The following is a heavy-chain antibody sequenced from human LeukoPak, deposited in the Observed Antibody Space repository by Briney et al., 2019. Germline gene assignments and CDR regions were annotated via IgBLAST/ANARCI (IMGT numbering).Heavy chain of an antibody. D-gene: IGHD2-15*01. J-gene: IGHJ4*02. CDR3: AREYCSGGSCYNDY. V-gene: IGHV3-66*01. CDR1: GFTVSTNY. Sequence: GGSLRLSCAASGFTVSTNYMTWIRQAPGKGLEWVSVMYTLGNTNYADSVRGRFTISRDNSKNTLYLQMNSLRAEDTAVYYCAREYCSGGSCYNDYWGQGTLVTVSS. CDR2: MYTLGNT.